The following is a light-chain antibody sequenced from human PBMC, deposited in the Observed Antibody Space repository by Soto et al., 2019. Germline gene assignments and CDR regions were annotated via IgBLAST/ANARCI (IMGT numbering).Light chain of an antibody. Sequence: DIVVTQSPATLSASPGERVTLSCRASQFVSSRLAWYQRRPGQVPRLLIYDTSTRASGIPARFSGSGSGTDFTLTISSLQSEDFAVYYCQQSNSWPRTFGQGTKVDIK. J-gene: IGKJ1*01. CDR1: QFVSSR. CDR2: DTS. V-gene: IGKV3-15*01. CDR3: QQSNSWPRT.